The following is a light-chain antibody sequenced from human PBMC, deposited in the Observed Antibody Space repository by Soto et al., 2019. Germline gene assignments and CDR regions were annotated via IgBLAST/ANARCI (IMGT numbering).Light chain of an antibody. V-gene: IGKV4-1*01. Sequence: DIVMTQSPDSLAVSLGERATINCKSSQSVLSSSNNKNYLAWYQQKPGQPPKLLIYWASTRESGVPDRFSGSGSGTDFTLTISSLQAEDVAVYYCQQYYSTPWTCGQGTKVEIK. CDR3: QQYYSTPWT. J-gene: IGKJ1*01. CDR2: WAS. CDR1: QSVLSSSNNKNY.